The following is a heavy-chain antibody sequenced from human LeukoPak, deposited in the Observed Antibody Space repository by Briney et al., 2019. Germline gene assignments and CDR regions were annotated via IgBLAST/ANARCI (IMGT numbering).Heavy chain of an antibody. V-gene: IGHV1-46*01. D-gene: IGHD3-10*01. CDR2: INPSGGST. J-gene: IGHJ4*02. Sequence: ASVKVSCKASGYTFTSYYMHWVRQAPGQGLEWMGIINPSGGSTSYAQKFQGRVTKTRGMSTSTVYMELSSLRSEDTAVYYCNYGSGSYDYWGQGTLVTVSS. CDR1: GYTFTSYY. CDR3: NYGSGSYDY.